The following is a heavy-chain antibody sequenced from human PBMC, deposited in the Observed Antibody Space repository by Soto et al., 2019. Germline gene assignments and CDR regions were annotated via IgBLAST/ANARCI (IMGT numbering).Heavy chain of an antibody. V-gene: IGHV3-15*07. Sequence: EVQLVESGGGLVKPGGSLRLSCAVSGFTFNKVWMNWVRQAPGKGLEWVGRIKSKIDGGTTDYAAAVKGRFPITRDDSKDTLYLQMNSLKTEDTAAYFCTTGRDDLLYWGQGTLVTVSS. CDR3: TTGRDDLLY. J-gene: IGHJ4*02. CDR2: IKSKIDGGTT. CDR1: GFTFNKVW. D-gene: IGHD1-1*01.